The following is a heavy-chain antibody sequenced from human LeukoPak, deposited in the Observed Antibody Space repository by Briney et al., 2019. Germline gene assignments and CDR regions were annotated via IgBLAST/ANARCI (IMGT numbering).Heavy chain of an antibody. CDR3: AREGRDGYNYGY. CDR2: IIPIFGTA. CDR1: GGTFSSYA. Sequence: SVKVSCKASGGTFSSYAISWVRQAPGQGLEWMGGIIPIFGTANYAQKFQGRVTITADESTSTAYMELSSPRSEDTAVYYRAREGRDGYNYGYWGQGTLVTVSS. D-gene: IGHD5-24*01. J-gene: IGHJ4*02. V-gene: IGHV1-69*13.